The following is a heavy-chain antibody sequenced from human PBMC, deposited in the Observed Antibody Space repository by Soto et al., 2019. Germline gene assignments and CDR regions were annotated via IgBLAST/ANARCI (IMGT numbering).Heavy chain of an antibody. Sequence: GSLRFSCAASGFTFSSYSMNWVRQAPGKGLEWVSSISSSSSYIYYADSVKGRFTISRDDSKSIAYLQMNSLKTEDTAVYYCSRDPELSVAARPFDYWGQGTLVTVSS. D-gene: IGHD6-6*01. CDR2: ISSSSSYI. CDR3: SRDPELSVAARPFDY. J-gene: IGHJ4*02. CDR1: GFTFSSYS. V-gene: IGHV3-21*03.